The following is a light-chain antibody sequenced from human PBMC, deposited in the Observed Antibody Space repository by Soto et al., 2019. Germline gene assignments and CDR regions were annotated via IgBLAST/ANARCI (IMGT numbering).Light chain of an antibody. CDR1: HSVSSS. CDR2: GAS. V-gene: IGKV3-15*01. J-gene: IGKJ1*01. Sequence: EIVMTQSPATLPVSPGERATLSCRASHSVSSSLAWYQQKPGQAPRLLIYGASTRATGIPARFSGSGSGTEFTLTISSLQSEDFAVYYCQQYSDWRPQFGQGTKVDIK. CDR3: QQYSDWRPQ.